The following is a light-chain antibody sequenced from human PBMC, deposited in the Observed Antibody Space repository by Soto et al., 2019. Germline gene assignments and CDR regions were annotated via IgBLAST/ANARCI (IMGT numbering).Light chain of an antibody. Sequence: EIVLTQSPGTLSLSPGERATLSCRASQSVSSSYLAWYQQKPGQAPRLLIYGSSSRATGIPDRFSGSGSGTDFTLTISRLEPEDFAVYYCQLYGSLRWTFGQGTKVDI. CDR3: QLYGSLRWT. J-gene: IGKJ1*01. V-gene: IGKV3-20*01. CDR2: GSS. CDR1: QSVSSSY.